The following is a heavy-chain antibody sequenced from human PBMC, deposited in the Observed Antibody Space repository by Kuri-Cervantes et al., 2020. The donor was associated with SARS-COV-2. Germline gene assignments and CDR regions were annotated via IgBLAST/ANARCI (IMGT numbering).Heavy chain of an antibody. Sequence: ASVKVSCKASGYTFTSYGISWVRQAPGQGLEWMGWISAYNGNTNYAQKLQGRVTMTTDTSTSTAYMELSSLRSEDTAVYYCARSPSNGDYDGWFDYWGQGTLVTVSS. CDR3: ARSPSNGDYDGWFDY. J-gene: IGHJ4*02. D-gene: IGHD4-17*01. CDR2: ISAYNGNT. CDR1: GYTFTSYG. V-gene: IGHV1-18*01.